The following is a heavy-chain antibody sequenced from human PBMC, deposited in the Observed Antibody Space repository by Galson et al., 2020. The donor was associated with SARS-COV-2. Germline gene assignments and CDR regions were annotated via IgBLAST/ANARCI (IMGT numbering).Heavy chain of an antibody. Sequence: GGSLRLSCAASGFTFSNAWMSWVRQAPGKGLEWVGRIKSKTDGGTTDYAAPVKGRFTISRDDSKNTLYLQMNSLKTEDTAVYYCTTDRSVRGGNDYWGQGTLVTVSS. CDR3: TTDRSVRGGNDY. J-gene: IGHJ4*02. D-gene: IGHD3-10*01. V-gene: IGHV3-15*01. CDR2: IKSKTDGGTT. CDR1: GFTFSNAW.